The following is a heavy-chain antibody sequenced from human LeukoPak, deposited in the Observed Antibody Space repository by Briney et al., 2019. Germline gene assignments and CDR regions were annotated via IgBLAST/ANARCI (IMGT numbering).Heavy chain of an antibody. Sequence: SETLSLTCTVSGDSITSGSYYWSWIRQPAGKGLEWIGRIFISGGTNYNPSLRSRVTMSLDTSKNQFSLKLSSVTAADTAVYYCARESNGQNWFDPWGQGTLVTVSS. CDR1: GDSITSGSYY. J-gene: IGHJ5*02. D-gene: IGHD2-8*01. CDR2: IFISGGT. CDR3: ARESNGQNWFDP. V-gene: IGHV4-61*02.